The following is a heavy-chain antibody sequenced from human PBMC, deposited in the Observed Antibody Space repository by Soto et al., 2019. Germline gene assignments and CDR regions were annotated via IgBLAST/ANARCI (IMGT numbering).Heavy chain of an antibody. Sequence: PGGSLRLSCAASGFTFSSYGMHWVRQAPGKGLEWVAVISYDGSNKYYADSVKGRFTISRDNSKNTLYLQMNSLRAEDTAVYYCAKAGCDYGPGCFDYWGQGTLVTVSS. CDR2: ISYDGSNK. V-gene: IGHV3-30*18. D-gene: IGHD4-17*01. J-gene: IGHJ4*02. CDR1: GFTFSSYG. CDR3: AKAGCDYGPGCFDY.